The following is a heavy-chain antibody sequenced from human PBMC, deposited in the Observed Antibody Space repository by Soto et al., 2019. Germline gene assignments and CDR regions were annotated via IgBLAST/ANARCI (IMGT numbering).Heavy chain of an antibody. CDR1: GGSFSGYY. Sequence: PSETLSLTCAVYGGSFSGYYWSWIRQPPGKGLEWIGEINHSGSTNYNPSLKSRVTISVDTSKNQFSLKLSSVTAADTAVYYCGRFRPVGYCRGGSCYHFAYWGQGPLVTVSS. D-gene: IGHD2-15*01. V-gene: IGHV4-34*01. CDR3: GRFRPVGYCRGGSCYHFAY. CDR2: INHSGST. J-gene: IGHJ4*02.